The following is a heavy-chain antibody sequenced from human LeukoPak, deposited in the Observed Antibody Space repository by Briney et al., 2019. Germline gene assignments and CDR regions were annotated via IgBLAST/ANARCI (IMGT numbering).Heavy chain of an antibody. V-gene: IGHV4-61*02. D-gene: IGHD3-3*01. Sequence: PSETLSLTCTVSGGSISSGSYYWSWIRQPAGKGLEWIGRIYTSGSTNYNPSLKSRVTISVDTSKNQSSLKLSSVTAADTAVYYCARVGGAYYDFWSGYYRGNDWFDPWGQGTLVTVSS. J-gene: IGHJ5*02. CDR2: IYTSGST. CDR3: ARVGGAYYDFWSGYYRGNDWFDP. CDR1: GGSISSGSYY.